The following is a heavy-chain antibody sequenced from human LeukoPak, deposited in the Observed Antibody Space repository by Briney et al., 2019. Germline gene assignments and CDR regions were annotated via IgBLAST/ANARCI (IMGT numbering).Heavy chain of an antibody. V-gene: IGHV5-51*01. J-gene: IGHJ4*02. D-gene: IGHD3-22*01. CDR1: GHSFTSYW. CDR2: IYPGDSDT. Sequence: GEPLKISCKGSGHSFTSYWIGWVRQMPGKGLEWMGIIYPGDSDTRYSPSFQGQVTISADKSISTAYLQWSSLKASDTAMYYCARDQGTYYYDSSGYRAFDYWGQGTLVTVSS. CDR3: ARDQGTYYYDSSGYRAFDY.